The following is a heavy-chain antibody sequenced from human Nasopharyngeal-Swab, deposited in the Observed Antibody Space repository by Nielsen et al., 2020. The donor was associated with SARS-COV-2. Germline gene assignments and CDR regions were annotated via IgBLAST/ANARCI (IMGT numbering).Heavy chain of an antibody. CDR1: GFTFNSHG. D-gene: IGHD2-8*01. J-gene: IGHJ2*01. CDR3: ARDRGYCINGVCRYWYFDL. Sequence: GESLKISCAASGFTFNSHGMHWVRQAPGKGLEWVAVISFDGSKKYYADSVKGRFTISRDNSKNTLYLQMNSLRAEDTAVYYCARDRGYCINGVCRYWYFDLWGRGTLVTVSS. V-gene: IGHV3-30*03. CDR2: ISFDGSKK.